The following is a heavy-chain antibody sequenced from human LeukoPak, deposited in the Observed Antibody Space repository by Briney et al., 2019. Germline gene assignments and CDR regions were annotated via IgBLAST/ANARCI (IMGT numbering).Heavy chain of an antibody. CDR1: AYTFTSYY. V-gene: IGHV1-46*01. D-gene: IGHD3-10*01. J-gene: IGHJ4*02. Sequence: ASVKVSCKASAYTFTSYYMHWVRQAPGQGLEWMGIINPSGGSTSYAQKFQGRVTMTRDTSTSTVYMELSSLRSEDTAVYYCYYGSGSHFDYWGQGTLVTVSS. CDR3: YYGSGSHFDY. CDR2: INPSGGST.